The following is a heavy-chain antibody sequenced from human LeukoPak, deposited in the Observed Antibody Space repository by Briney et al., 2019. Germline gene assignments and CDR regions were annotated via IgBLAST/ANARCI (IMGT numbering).Heavy chain of an antibody. CDR3: ARQAYSSNLGWFDP. J-gene: IGHJ5*02. V-gene: IGHV4-39*01. CDR2: IYYSGST. Sequence: NPSETLSLTCTVSGGSISSSSYYWGWIRQPPGKGLEWIGSIYYSGSTYYNPSLKSRVTISVDTSKNQFSLKLSSVTAADTAVYYCARQAYSSNLGWFDPWGQGTLVTVSS. CDR1: GGSISSSSYY. D-gene: IGHD6-13*01.